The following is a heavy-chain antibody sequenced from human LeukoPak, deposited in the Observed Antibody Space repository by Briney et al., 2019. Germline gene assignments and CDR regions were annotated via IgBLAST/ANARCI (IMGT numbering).Heavy chain of an antibody. V-gene: IGHV4-4*07. Sequence: SETLSLTCTVSGGSISSYYWSWIRQPAGRGLEWIGRIDTSGSTSYNPSLKSRVTMSVDTSKNQFSLKLSSVTAADTAVYYCARANYYDSSGYYPGWFDPWGQGTLVTVSS. D-gene: IGHD3-22*01. J-gene: IGHJ5*02. CDR3: ARANYYDSSGYYPGWFDP. CDR1: GGSISSYY. CDR2: IDTSGST.